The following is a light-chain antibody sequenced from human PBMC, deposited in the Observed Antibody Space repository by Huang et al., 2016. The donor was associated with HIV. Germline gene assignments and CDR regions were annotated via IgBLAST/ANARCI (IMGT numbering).Light chain of an antibody. Sequence: DIQMTQSPSSLSASVGDGVTIPCRASQAIGYSLAWYQQRPGKAPKLLIYDAYILETGVPSRFSGSGSGTDFALTISDLQPEDFATYYCQQYYSTPLIFGGG. J-gene: IGKJ4*01. CDR2: DAY. CDR3: QQYYSTPLI. V-gene: IGKV1-NL1*01. CDR1: QAIGYS.